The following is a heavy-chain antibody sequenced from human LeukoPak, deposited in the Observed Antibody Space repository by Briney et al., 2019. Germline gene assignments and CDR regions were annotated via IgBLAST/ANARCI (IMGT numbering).Heavy chain of an antibody. Sequence: SETLSLTCAVYGGSFSGYYWNWIRQPPGKGLEWIGEINHSGSTNYNPSLKSRVTISVDTSKNQFSLKVNSVTAADTAVYYCATRPTPPYYYYYMGVWGKGTTVTVSS. D-gene: IGHD4-23*01. CDR3: ATRPTPPYYYYYMGV. CDR2: INHSGST. CDR1: GGSFSGYY. V-gene: IGHV4-34*01. J-gene: IGHJ6*03.